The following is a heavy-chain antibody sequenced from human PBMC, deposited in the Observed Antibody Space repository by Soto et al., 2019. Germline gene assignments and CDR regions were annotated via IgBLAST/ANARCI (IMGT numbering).Heavy chain of an antibody. CDR1: GGSISSYY. D-gene: IGHD2-21*01. CDR2: IYYSGST. V-gene: IGHV4-59*01. J-gene: IGHJ2*01. CDR3: ARGSDGCGGDCDMFPNDL. Sequence: QVQLQESGPGLVKPSETLSLTCTVSGGSISSYYWSWIRQPPGKGLEWIGYIYYSGSTNYNPSLKSRVTISVDTSKNQFSLKLSSVTAADTAVYYCARGSDGCGGDCDMFPNDLWGRGTLVTVSS.